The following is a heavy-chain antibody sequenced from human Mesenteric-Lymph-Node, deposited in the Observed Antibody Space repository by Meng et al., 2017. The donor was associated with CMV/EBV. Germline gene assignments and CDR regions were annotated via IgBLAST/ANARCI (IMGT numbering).Heavy chain of an antibody. CDR2: ISGSGGST. CDR3: AREQTRLRFLEYWFDP. V-gene: IGHV3-23*01. CDR1: GFTFISYA. J-gene: IGHJ5*02. Sequence: GGSLRLSCAASGFTFISYAMSWVRQAPGKGLEWVSTISGSGGSTYYADSVKGRFTISRDNSKNTLYLQMNSLRAEDTAVYYCAREQTRLRFLEYWFDPWGQGTLVTVSS. D-gene: IGHD3-3*01.